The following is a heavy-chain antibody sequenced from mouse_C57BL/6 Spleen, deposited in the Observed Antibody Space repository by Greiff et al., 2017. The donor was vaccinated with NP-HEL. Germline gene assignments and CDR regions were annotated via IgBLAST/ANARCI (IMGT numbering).Heavy chain of an antibody. V-gene: IGHV14-1*01. CDR2: IDPEDGDT. J-gene: IGHJ3*01. Sequence: EVQLQQSGAELVRPGASVKLSCTASGFNINDYYMHWVKQRPEQGLEWIGRIDPEDGDTEYAPKFQGKATMTADTSSNTAYLQLSSLTSEDTAVYYCTSYGSSYWFAYWGQGTLVTVSA. CDR3: TSYGSSYWFAY. CDR1: GFNINDYY. D-gene: IGHD1-1*01.